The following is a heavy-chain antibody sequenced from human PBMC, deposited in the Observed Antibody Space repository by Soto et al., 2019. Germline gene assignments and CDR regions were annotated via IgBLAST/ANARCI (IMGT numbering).Heavy chain of an antibody. CDR3: ALPYGSGYRDFDS. V-gene: IGHV1-69*02. Sequence: QVQLVQSGAEVKSAGSSVKVSFKASGDTFNFYSINWVRPAPGLGLEWVGRVNPILSMSNYAQRCQGRVTMNADKYTGTAYMELRSLRAEDTAIYYGALPYGSGYRDFDSWGQGALVTVSS. CDR1: GDTFNFYS. CDR2: VNPILSMS. D-gene: IGHD2-2*03. J-gene: IGHJ4*02.